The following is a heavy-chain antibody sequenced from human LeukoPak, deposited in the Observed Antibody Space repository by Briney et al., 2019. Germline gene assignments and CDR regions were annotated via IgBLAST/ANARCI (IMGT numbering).Heavy chain of an antibody. D-gene: IGHD1-26*01. J-gene: IGHJ4*02. CDR2: ISSSSSTI. CDR3: ARDNGELLMIFDY. Sequence: GGSLRLSCAASEFIFSNYWMSWVRQAPGKGLEWVSYISSSSSTIYYADSVKGRFTISRDNAKNSLYLQMNSLRAEDTAVYYCARDNGELLMIFDYWGQGTLVTVSS. CDR1: EFIFSNYW. V-gene: IGHV3-48*04.